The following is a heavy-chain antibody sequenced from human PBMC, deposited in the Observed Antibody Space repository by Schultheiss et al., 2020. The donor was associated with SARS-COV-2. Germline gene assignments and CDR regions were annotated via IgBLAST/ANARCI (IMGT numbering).Heavy chain of an antibody. CDR2: IDYEGRI. CDR3: ASPSPLTYYSDRSRYFES. V-gene: IGHV4-30-4*01. Sequence: SETLSLTCTVSGGSIRSGESYWSWIRQSPGKGLEWIGYIDYEGRIFYNPSLKSRLTISLDTSKNQFSLKLSSVTAADTAVYYCASPSPLTYYSDRSRYFESWGQGTLVTVSS. D-gene: IGHD3-22*01. J-gene: IGHJ4*02. CDR1: GGSIRSGESY.